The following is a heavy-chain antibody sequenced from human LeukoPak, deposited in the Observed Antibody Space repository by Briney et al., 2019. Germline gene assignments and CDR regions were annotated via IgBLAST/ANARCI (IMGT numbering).Heavy chain of an antibody. Sequence: ASVKVSCKASGYTFTSYGISWVRQAPGQGLEWMGWISAYNGNTNYAQKLQGRVTMTTDTSTSTAYMELRSLRSDDTAVYYCARGGYYDFWSGSFVAFDIWGQGTMVTVSS. D-gene: IGHD3-3*01. CDR1: GYTFTSYG. J-gene: IGHJ3*02. CDR3: ARGGYYDFWSGSFVAFDI. V-gene: IGHV1-18*01. CDR2: ISAYNGNT.